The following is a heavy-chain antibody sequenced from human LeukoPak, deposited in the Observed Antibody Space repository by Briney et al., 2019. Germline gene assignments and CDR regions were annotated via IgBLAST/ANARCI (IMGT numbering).Heavy chain of an antibody. Sequence: NPSETLSLTCTVSGGSISSSSYYWSWIRQPAGQGLEWIGRIYTSGSTNYNPSLKSRVTMSVDTSKNQFSLKLSSVTAADTAVYYCATIRYSGYDFQFDYWGQGTLVTVSS. CDR1: GGSISSSSYY. V-gene: IGHV4-61*02. J-gene: IGHJ4*02. CDR3: ATIRYSGYDFQFDY. CDR2: IYTSGST. D-gene: IGHD5-12*01.